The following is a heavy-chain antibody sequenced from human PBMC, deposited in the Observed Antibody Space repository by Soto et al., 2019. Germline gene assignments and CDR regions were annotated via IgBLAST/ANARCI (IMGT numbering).Heavy chain of an antibody. CDR2: IIPILGIA. J-gene: IGHJ3*02. CDR1: GGTFSSYT. D-gene: IGHD6-19*01. V-gene: IGHV1-69*02. CDR3: ARGKPGIAVAGI. Sequence: GASVKVSCKASGGTFSSYTISWVRQAPGQGLEWMGRIIPILGIANYAQKFQGRVTITADKSTSTAYMELSSLRSEDTAVYYCARGKPGIAVAGIWGQGTMVTVSS.